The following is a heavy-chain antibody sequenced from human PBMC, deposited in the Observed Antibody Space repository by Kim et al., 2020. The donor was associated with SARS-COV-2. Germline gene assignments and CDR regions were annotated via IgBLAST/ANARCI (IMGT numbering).Heavy chain of an antibody. CDR3: ARRFDL. Sequence: SSGTTTYYADSVKSRFTISRDNAKNSLFLQMNSLRDEDTALYYCARRFDLWGRGTLVTVSS. J-gene: IGHJ2*01. V-gene: IGHV3-48*02. CDR2: SSGTTT.